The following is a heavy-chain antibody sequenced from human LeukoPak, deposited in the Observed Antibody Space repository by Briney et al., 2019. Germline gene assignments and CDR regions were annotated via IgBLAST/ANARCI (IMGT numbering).Heavy chain of an antibody. Sequence: ASVKVSCKASGYTFTDYSIHWVRQAPGQGLEWMGWINPHSGGTNYAQKFQGRVTMTRDTSISSVYMELSRLRSDDTAVYYCARAAAVRGVITPYYWGQGTLVTVSS. J-gene: IGHJ4*02. CDR3: ARAAAVRGVITPYY. CDR1: GYTFTDYS. V-gene: IGHV1-2*02. D-gene: IGHD3-10*01. CDR2: INPHSGGT.